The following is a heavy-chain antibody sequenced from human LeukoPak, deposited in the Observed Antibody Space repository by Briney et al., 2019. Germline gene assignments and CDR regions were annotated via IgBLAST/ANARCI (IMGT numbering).Heavy chain of an antibody. CDR1: SGSISSYY. CDR3: ARSRSANRYYYYMDV. Sequence: PSETLSLTCTVSSGSISSYYWSWIRQPAGKGLEWIGRIYTSGSTNYNPSLKSRVTMSVDTSKNQFPLKLSSVTAADTAVYYCARSRSANRYYYYMDVWGKGTTVTVSS. CDR2: IYTSGST. D-gene: IGHD2/OR15-2a*01. V-gene: IGHV4-4*07. J-gene: IGHJ6*03.